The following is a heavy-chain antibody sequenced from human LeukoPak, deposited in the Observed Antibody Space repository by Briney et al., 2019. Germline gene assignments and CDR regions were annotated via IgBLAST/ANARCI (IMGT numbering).Heavy chain of an antibody. V-gene: IGHV3-11*01. CDR3: AREGQGYCSSTSCYAITMVQGVIDY. CDR1: GFTFSDYY. Sequence: GGSLRLSCAASGFTFSDYYMSWIRQAPGKGLEWVSYISSSGSTIYYADSVKGRFTISRDNAKNSLYLQMNSLRAEDTAVYYCAREGQGYCSSTSCYAITMVQGVIDYWGQGTLVTVSS. J-gene: IGHJ4*02. CDR2: ISSSGSTI. D-gene: IGHD2-2*01.